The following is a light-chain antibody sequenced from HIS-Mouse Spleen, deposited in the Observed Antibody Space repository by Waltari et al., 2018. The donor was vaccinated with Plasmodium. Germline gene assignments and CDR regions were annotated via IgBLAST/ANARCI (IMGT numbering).Light chain of an antibody. V-gene: IGKV1-5*03. CDR3: QQYNSYPYT. CDR1: QSISSW. CDR2: KAS. Sequence: IRMTQSPSSLSASVGDRVTITCRMSQSISSWLAWYQQKPGKAPKLLIYKASTLESGVPSRFSGSGSGTDFTLTISSLQPDDFATYYCQQYNSYPYTFGQGTKVEIK. J-gene: IGKJ1*01.